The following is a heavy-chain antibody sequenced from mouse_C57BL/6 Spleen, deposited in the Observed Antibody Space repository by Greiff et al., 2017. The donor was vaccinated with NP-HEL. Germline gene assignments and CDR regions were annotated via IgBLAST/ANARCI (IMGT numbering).Heavy chain of an antibody. D-gene: IGHD2-4*01. V-gene: IGHV1-15*01. CDR2: IDPETGGT. CDR3: TRGEGLRQGGLDY. J-gene: IGHJ2*01. Sequence: VQLQQSGAELVRPGASVTLSCKASGYTFTDYEMHWVKQTPVHGLEWIGAIDPETGGTAYNQKFKGKAILTADNSSSTAYMELRSLTSEDSAVYYCTRGEGLRQGGLDYWGQGTTLTVSS. CDR1: GYTFTDYE.